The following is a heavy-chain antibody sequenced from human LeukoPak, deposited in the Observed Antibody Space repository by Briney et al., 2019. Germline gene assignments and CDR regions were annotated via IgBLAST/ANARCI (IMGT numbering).Heavy chain of an antibody. CDR1: GFTFDDYA. J-gene: IGHJ4*02. Sequence: GGSLRLSCAASGFTFDDYAMHWVRQAPGKGLEWVSGINWNSDNIGYADSVKGRFTISRDNAKNSLYLQMNSLRAEDTALYYCAKDRGRYSSSWYDYWGQGTLVTVSS. V-gene: IGHV3-9*01. CDR3: AKDRGRYSSSWYDY. CDR2: INWNSDNI. D-gene: IGHD6-13*01.